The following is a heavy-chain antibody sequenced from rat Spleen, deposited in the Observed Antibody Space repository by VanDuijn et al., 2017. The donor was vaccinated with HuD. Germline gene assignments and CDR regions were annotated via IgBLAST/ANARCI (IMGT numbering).Heavy chain of an antibody. D-gene: IGHD1-10*01. CDR1: GFTFSDYY. Sequence: EVQLVESGGGLVQPGRSMRLSCAASGFTFSDYYMAWVRQAPTKGLEWVATISYDGSNTYFRDSVKGRFTISRDNAKSTLYLQMNSLRSEDTATYYCARPHLNNYDWYFDFWGPGTMVTVSS. CDR2: ISYDGSNT. CDR3: ARPHLNNYDWYFDF. V-gene: IGHV5-22*01. J-gene: IGHJ1*01.